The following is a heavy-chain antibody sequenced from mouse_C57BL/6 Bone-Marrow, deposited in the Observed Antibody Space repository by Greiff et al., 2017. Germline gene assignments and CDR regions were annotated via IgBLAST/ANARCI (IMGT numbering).Heavy chain of an antibody. Sequence: QVQLKQSGAELARPGASVKLSCKASGYTFTSYGISWVKQRTGQGLEWIGEIYPRSGNTYYNEKFKGKATLTADKSSSTEYMELRRLTSEDSAVYFCARGPYYGSSSHWYCDVWGTGTTVTVSS. CDR2: IYPRSGNT. CDR3: ARGPYYGSSSHWYCDV. V-gene: IGHV1-81*01. J-gene: IGHJ1*03. CDR1: GYTFTSYG. D-gene: IGHD1-1*01.